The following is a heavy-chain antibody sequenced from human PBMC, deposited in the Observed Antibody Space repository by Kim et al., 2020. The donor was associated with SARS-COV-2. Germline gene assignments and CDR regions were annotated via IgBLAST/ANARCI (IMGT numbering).Heavy chain of an antibody. D-gene: IGHD2-2*01. V-gene: IGHV3-66*02. J-gene: IGHJ5*02. Sequence: TNYAESVKGRFTISRDNSKNTLYLQMNSLRPEDTAVYYCETSGRVPNCFDPWGQGTLVTVSS. CDR2: T. CDR3: ETSGRVPNCFDP.